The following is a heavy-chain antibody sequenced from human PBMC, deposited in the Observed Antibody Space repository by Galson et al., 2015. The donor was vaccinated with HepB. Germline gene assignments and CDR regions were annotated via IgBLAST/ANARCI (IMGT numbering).Heavy chain of an antibody. J-gene: IGHJ6*02. V-gene: IGHV3-30-3*01. Sequence: SLRLSCAASGFTFSSYAMHWVRQAPGKGLEWVAVISYDGSNKYYADSVKGRFTISRDNSKNTLYLQMNSLRAEDTAVYYCATSRPPGYSLLGGMDVWGQGTTVTVSS. CDR2: ISYDGSNK. D-gene: IGHD6-13*01. CDR1: GFTFSSYA. CDR3: ATSRPPGYSLLGGMDV.